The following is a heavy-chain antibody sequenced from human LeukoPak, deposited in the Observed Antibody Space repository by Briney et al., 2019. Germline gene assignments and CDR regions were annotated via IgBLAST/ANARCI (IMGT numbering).Heavy chain of an antibody. J-gene: IGHJ1*01. CDR2: ISDSGGTT. D-gene: IGHD6-6*01. V-gene: IGHV3-23*01. CDR3: XKFLAVIXARDSXYFXH. CDR1: GFTFSSFA. Sequence: GGSLRLSCAASGFTFSSFAMSWVRQAPGKGLEWVSAISDSGGTTYYADSVKGRFTISRDNSKNTLYLQMSSLRAEDTAVYYCXKFLAVIXARDSXYFXHWGQGXXVXVXS.